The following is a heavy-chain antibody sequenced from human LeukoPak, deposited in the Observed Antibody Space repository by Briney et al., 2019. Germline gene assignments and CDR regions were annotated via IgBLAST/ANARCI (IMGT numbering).Heavy chain of an antibody. CDR3: AADGGLTKAPEIGYYYYYMDV. V-gene: IGHV1-58*02. J-gene: IGHJ6*03. CDR2: IVVGSGNT. CDR1: GFTFTSSA. Sequence: PVKVSCKASGFTFTSSAMQWVRQARGQRLEWIGWIVVGSGNTNYAQKFQERVTITRDMSTSTAYMELSSLRSEDTAVYYCAADGGLTKAPEIGYYYYYMDVWGKGTTVTVSS. D-gene: IGHD4-23*01.